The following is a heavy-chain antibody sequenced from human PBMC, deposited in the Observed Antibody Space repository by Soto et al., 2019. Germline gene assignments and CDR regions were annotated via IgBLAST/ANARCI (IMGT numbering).Heavy chain of an antibody. Sequence: PGGSLRLSCAASGFTFSSYWMHWVRQAPGKGLVWVSRINSDGSSTSYADSVKGRFTISRDNAKNTLYLQMNSLRAEDTAVYYCARVGPTAMVTERTFDYWGQGTLVTVSS. CDR3: ARVGPTAMVTERTFDY. CDR1: GFTFSSYW. CDR2: INSDGSST. J-gene: IGHJ4*02. V-gene: IGHV3-74*01. D-gene: IGHD5-18*01.